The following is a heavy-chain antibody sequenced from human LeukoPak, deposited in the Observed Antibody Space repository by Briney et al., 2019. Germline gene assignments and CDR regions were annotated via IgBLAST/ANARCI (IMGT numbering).Heavy chain of an antibody. V-gene: IGHV3-30*18. CDR2: ISYDGSNR. Sequence: GGTLRLSCAASGFTFSSYGMHWVRQAPGKGLEWVAVISYDGSNRYYADSVKGRFTISRDNSKNTLYLQMNSLRAEDTAVYYCAKDIVVVVAATQPYYYYGMDVWGQGTTVTVSS. J-gene: IGHJ6*02. CDR1: GFTFSSYG. D-gene: IGHD2-15*01. CDR3: AKDIVVVVAATQPYYYYGMDV.